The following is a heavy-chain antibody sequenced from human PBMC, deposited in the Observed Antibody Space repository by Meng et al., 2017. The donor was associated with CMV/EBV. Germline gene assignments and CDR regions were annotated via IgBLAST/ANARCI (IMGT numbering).Heavy chain of an antibody. J-gene: IGHJ6*02. CDR2: IYPGDSDT. V-gene: IGHV5-51*01. Sequence: GESLKISCKGSGYSFTNYWIGWVRQMPGKGLEWMGIIYPGDSDTRYSPSFQGQVTLSADKSISTAYLQWNSLKASDSAMYSCARCENYYYGLDVWGQGTTVTVSS. CDR3: ARCENYYYGLDV. CDR1: GYSFTNYW.